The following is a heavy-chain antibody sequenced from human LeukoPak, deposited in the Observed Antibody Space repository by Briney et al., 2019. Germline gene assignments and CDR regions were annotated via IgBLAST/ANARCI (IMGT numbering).Heavy chain of an antibody. J-gene: IGHJ1*01. CDR2: IYSGGST. CDR3: ASMYFSQYLQH. Sequence: GGSLILSCAASGFTVNSNYMSWVRQAPGKGLEWVSVIYSGGSTYYADSVKGRFTISRDNSKNTLYLQMNSLRAEDTAVYYCASMYFSQYLQHWGQGTLVTVSS. CDR1: GFTVNSNY. D-gene: IGHD2-8*01. V-gene: IGHV3-53*01.